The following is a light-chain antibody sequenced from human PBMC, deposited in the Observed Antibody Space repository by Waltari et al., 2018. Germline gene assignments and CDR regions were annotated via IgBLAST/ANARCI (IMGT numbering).Light chain of an antibody. J-gene: IGKJ3*01. CDR1: QDIRNY. CDR3: QQYDNLPLT. Sequence: DIQMTQSPSSLSASLGDRVTITSQANQDIRNYLNWYPQKPGKPPKLPIYDASNLETGVPTRCGGSGAGTYFTFTISSLHPEDTATYYCQQYDNLPLTFGPGTKVDIK. V-gene: IGKV1-33*01. CDR2: DAS.